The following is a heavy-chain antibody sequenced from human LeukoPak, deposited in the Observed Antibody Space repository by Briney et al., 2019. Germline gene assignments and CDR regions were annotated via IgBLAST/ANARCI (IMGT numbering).Heavy chain of an antibody. Sequence: PSETLSLTCTVSGGSISSYYWSWIRQPPGKGLEWIGYIYYSGSTNYNPSLESRVTISVDTSKNQFSLKLSSVTAADTAVYYCARASMVRGIVRSNWFDPWGQGTLVTVSS. V-gene: IGHV4-59*08. CDR1: GGSISSYY. CDR2: IYYSGST. D-gene: IGHD3-10*01. J-gene: IGHJ5*02. CDR3: ARASMVRGIVRSNWFDP.